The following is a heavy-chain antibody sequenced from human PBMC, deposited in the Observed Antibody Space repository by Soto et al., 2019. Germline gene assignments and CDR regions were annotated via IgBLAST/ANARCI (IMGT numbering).Heavy chain of an antibody. Sequence: GESLKISCKGSGYNFSSQWIAWARQKPGKGLEWMGIVYPGGAETRYSPSFQGQVTMSADKSIDTAYLQWSSLKASDTAIYYCAGSEVLEIWGQGTMVTVSS. CDR1: GYNFSSQW. CDR3: AGSEVLEI. V-gene: IGHV5-51*01. CDR2: VYPGGAET. J-gene: IGHJ3*02.